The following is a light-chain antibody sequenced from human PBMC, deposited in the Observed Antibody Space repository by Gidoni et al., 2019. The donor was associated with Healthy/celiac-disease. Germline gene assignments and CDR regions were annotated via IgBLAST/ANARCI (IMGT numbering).Light chain of an antibody. Sequence: ATINCKSSQSVLYSSNNKNYLAWYQQKPGQPPKLLIYWASTRESGVPDRFSGSGSGTDFTLTISSLQAEDVAVYYCQQYYSTPLTFGGGTKVEIK. CDR3: QQYYSTPLT. V-gene: IGKV4-1*01. CDR1: QSVLYSSNNKNY. J-gene: IGKJ4*01. CDR2: WAS.